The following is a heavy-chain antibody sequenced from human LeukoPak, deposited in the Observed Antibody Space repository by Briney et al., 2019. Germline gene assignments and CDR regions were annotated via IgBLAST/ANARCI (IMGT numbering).Heavy chain of an antibody. CDR3: ARCEVVIPRDAFDI. CDR1: GFTFSSYS. D-gene: IGHD3-22*01. CDR2: VSSTSSFI. Sequence: GGSLRLSCAASGFTFSSYSINWVRQAPGKGLEWVSCVSSTSSFIYYADSVEGRFTISRDNAKNSLYLQMNSLRAEDTAVYYCARCEVVIPRDAFDIWGQGTMVTVSS. V-gene: IGHV3-21*01. J-gene: IGHJ3*02.